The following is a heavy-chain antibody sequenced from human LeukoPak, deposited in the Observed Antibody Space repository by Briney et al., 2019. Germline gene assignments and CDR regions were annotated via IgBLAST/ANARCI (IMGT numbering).Heavy chain of an antibody. Sequence: SQTLSLTCAISGDSVFTNSVAWNWIRQSPSRGLEWLGRTYYRSKWTIDYAVSVRSRITINPDTSKNQFSLQLNSVTPDDTALYYGARGKYSGFDLWGQGTMVTVSS. CDR2: TYYRSKWTI. D-gene: IGHD2-15*01. V-gene: IGHV6-1*01. CDR3: ARGKYSGFDL. J-gene: IGHJ3*01. CDR1: GDSVFTNSVA.